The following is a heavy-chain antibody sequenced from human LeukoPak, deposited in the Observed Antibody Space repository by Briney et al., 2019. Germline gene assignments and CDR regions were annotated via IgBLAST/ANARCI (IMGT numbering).Heavy chain of an antibody. J-gene: IGHJ6*02. CDR2: IWYDGSNK. V-gene: IGHV3-33*08. D-gene: IGHD2-21*01. Sequence: PGGSLRLSCAASGFTFSSYWMSWVRQAPGKGLEWVAVIWYDGSNKYYADSVKGRFTISRDNSKNTLYLQMNSLRAEDTAVYYCARDRTIVRFMDVWGQGTTVTVSS. CDR3: ARDRTIVRFMDV. CDR1: GFTFSSYW.